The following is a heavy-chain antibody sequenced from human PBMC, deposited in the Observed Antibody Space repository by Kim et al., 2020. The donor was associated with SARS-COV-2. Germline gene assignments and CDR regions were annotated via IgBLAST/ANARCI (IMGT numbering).Heavy chain of an antibody. D-gene: IGHD6-13*01. CDR1: GGSISSSSYY. J-gene: IGHJ4*02. V-gene: IGHV4-39*01. CDR3: ALTRGGSSY. CDR2: IYYSGST. Sequence: SETLSLTCTVSGGSISSSSYYWGWIRQPPGMGLEWIGSIYYSGSTYYNPSLKSRVTISVDTSKNQFSLKLSSVTAADTAVYYCALTRGGSSYWGQGTLVTVSS.